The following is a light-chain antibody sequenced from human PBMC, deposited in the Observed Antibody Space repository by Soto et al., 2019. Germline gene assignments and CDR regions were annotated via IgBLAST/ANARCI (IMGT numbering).Light chain of an antibody. CDR2: DAS. CDR3: QQYNSSPSLT. CDR1: QTITRW. J-gene: IGKJ4*01. V-gene: IGKV1-5*01. Sequence: DIQMTQSPSTLSASIGDRVTITCRASQTITRWMAWYQQKPGKAPKLLIYDASTLESGVPSRFSGSRSGTEFTLTISSLQPDDFATYYCQQYNSSPSLTFGGGTKVDIK.